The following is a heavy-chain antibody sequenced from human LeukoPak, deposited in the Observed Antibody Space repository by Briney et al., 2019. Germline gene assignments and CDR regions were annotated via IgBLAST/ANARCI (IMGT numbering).Heavy chain of an antibody. D-gene: IGHD1-26*01. CDR2: ISYDGSNK. Sequence: PGGSLRLSCAASGFTFSSYGMHWVRQAPGKGLEWVAVISYDGSNKYYADSVKGRFTISRDNSKNTLYLQLNSLRAEDTAVYYCAKTVPISGRPREGFDYWGQGTLVTVSS. CDR3: AKTVPISGRPREGFDY. CDR1: GFTFSSYG. V-gene: IGHV3-30*18. J-gene: IGHJ4*02.